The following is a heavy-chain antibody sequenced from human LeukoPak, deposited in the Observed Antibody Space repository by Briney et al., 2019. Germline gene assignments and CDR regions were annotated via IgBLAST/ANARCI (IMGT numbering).Heavy chain of an antibody. V-gene: IGHV1/OR15-1*01. J-gene: IGHJ4*02. CDR2: INPNSGGT. Sequence: GASVKVSCKASGYIFTDYYMHWVRQAPGQELGWMGRINPNSGGTNYAQKFQGRVTMTGDTSISTAYTELSSLRSGDTAVYYCARKGGDDSGADYWGQGTLVTVSS. D-gene: IGHD3-16*01. CDR3: ARKGGDDSGADY. CDR1: GYIFTDYY.